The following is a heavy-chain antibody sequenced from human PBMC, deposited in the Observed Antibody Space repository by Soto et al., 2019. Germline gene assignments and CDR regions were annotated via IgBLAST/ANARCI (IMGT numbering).Heavy chain of an antibody. Sequence: SQTLSLTCSVSRGSITSSGYYWSWILQHPGKGLEWIGDIYNSGSTHYNPSLKSRVSILLDTSNKQFSLKLTSVTDADTAVYYFARYKSDREIPRRYYFDYWTQGT. D-gene: IGHD1-20*01. CDR3: ARYKSDREIPRRYYFDY. CDR1: RGSITSSGYY. V-gene: IGHV4-31*03. CDR2: IYNSGST. J-gene: IGHJ4*01.